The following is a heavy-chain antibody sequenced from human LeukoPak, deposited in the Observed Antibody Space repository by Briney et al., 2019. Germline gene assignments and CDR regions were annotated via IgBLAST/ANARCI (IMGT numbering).Heavy chain of an antibody. CDR1: AFTFSRSA. CDR3: AKDSYDFWSAYYHYFEY. Sequence: GGSLRLSCAASAFTFSRSAMSWVRQAPGEGLEWVSAISGSGGITYYADSVKGRFTISRDNSKNTLSLQMISLRAEDTAVYYCAKDSYDFWSAYYHYFEYWGQGTLVPVSS. V-gene: IGHV3-23*01. CDR2: ISGSGGIT. D-gene: IGHD3-3*01. J-gene: IGHJ4*02.